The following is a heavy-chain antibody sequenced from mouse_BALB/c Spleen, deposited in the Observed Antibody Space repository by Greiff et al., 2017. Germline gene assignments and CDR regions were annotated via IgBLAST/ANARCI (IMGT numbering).Heavy chain of an antibody. D-gene: IGHD1-1*01. J-gene: IGHJ4*01. CDR2: IRNKANGYTT. CDR1: GFTFTDYY. Sequence: EVQLVESGGGLVQPGGSLRLSCATSGFTFTDYYMSWVRQPPGKALEWLGFIRNKANGYTTEYSASVKGRFTISRDNSQSILYLQMNTLRAEDSATYYCASTYYGSSPHYYAMDYWGQGTSVTVSS. CDR3: ASTYYGSSPHYYAMDY. V-gene: IGHV7-3*02.